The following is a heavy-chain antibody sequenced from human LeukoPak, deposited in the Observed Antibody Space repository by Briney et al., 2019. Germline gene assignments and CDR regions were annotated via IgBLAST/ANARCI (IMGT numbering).Heavy chain of an antibody. CDR2: IRYDGSNK. D-gene: IGHD5-18*01. CDR1: GFTFSSYG. Sequence: PGGSLRLSCAASGFTFSSYGMHWVRQAPGKGLEWGAFIRYDGSNKYYADSVKGRFTISRDNSKNTLYLQMNSLRAEDTAVYYCAKDGYSYGEGPGSYFDYWGQGTLVTVSS. CDR3: AKDGYSYGEGPGSYFDY. V-gene: IGHV3-30*02. J-gene: IGHJ4*02.